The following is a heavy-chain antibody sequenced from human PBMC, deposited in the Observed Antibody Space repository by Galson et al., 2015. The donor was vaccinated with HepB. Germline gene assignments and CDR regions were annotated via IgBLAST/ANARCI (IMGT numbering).Heavy chain of an antibody. CDR3: ATIPRGLLWFGELSPDQYYFDY. Sequence: SLRLSCAASGFTFSSYSMNWVRQAPGKGLEWVSYISSSSSTIYYADSVKGRFTISRDNAKNSLYLQMNSLRDEDTAVYYCATIPRGLLWFGELSPDQYYFDYWGQGTLVTVSS. J-gene: IGHJ4*02. D-gene: IGHD3-10*01. CDR2: ISSSSSTI. CDR1: GFTFSSYS. V-gene: IGHV3-48*02.